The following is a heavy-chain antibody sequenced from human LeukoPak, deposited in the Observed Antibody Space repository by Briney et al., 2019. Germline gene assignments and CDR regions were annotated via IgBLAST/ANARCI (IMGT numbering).Heavy chain of an antibody. J-gene: IGHJ4*02. Sequence: GGSLRLSCTASGFIFSHYGMHWVRQAPGTGLEWVAVVQNDASTRNYVDSVKGRFTISRDNSENTVFLQMDSLRVEDTAVYYCARELSQIVWGGLDYGGQGTLVSVSS. CDR1: GFIFSHYG. D-gene: IGHD2-21*01. CDR3: ARELSQIVWGGLDY. V-gene: IGHV3-33*05. CDR2: VQNDASTR.